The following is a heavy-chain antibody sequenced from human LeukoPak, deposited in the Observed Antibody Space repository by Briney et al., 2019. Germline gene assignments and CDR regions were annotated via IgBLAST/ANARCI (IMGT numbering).Heavy chain of an antibody. D-gene: IGHD1-26*01. CDR3: ARGYPGSSTQY. J-gene: IGHJ4*02. V-gene: IGHV4-34*01. Sequence: SETLSLTCAVYGGSFSGYYWSWIRQPPGKGLEWIGEINHSGSTNYNPSLKSRVTMSVDTSKNQFSLKLSSVTAADTAVYYCARGYPGSSTQYWGQGTLVTVSS. CDR2: INHSGST. CDR1: GGSFSGYY.